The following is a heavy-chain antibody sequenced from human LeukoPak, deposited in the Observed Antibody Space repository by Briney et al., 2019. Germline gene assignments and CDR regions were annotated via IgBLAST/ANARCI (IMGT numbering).Heavy chain of an antibody. CDR1: GFTFSSYW. V-gene: IGHV3-74*01. D-gene: IGHD6-13*01. CDR3: ARDTVGYYYDH. Sequence: GGSLRLSCAASGFTFSSYWMHWVRQAPGKGLVWVSRINSDGSSTSYADSVKGRFTISRDNAKNTLYLQMYSRRAEDPAVYYCARDTVGYYYDHWGQGTLVTVSS. CDR2: INSDGSST. J-gene: IGHJ4*02.